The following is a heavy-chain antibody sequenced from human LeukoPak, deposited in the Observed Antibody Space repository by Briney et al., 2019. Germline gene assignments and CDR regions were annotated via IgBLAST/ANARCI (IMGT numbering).Heavy chain of an antibody. CDR1: GYTFTSYG. J-gene: IGHJ3*02. CDR3: ARGGDMRVVGAFDI. V-gene: IGHV1-18*01. Sequence: GASVKVSCKASGYTFTSYGINWVRQAPGQGLEWMGWISAYNGNTNYAQKLQGRVTMTRDTSTNTVYMELRSLRSDDTALYYCARGGDMRVVGAFDIWGQGTMVTVSS. D-gene: IGHD3-22*01. CDR2: ISAYNGNT.